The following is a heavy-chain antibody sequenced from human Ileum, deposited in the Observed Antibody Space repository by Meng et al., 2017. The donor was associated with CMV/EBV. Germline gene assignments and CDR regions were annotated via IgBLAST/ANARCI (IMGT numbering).Heavy chain of an antibody. Sequence: GGSLRLSCAASGFTFSSYEMNWVRQAPGKGLEWLTFTLFDGSDSHYRDTVKGRFTISRDDSKNPLYLQMDGLRPEYTAVYYCAKDMGFRGSYFGYCEYWGQGTLVTVSS. D-gene: IGHD3-10*01. CDR2: TLFDGSDS. CDR3: AKDMGFRGSYFGYCEY. CDR1: GFTFSSYE. V-gene: IGHV3-30*02. J-gene: IGHJ4*02.